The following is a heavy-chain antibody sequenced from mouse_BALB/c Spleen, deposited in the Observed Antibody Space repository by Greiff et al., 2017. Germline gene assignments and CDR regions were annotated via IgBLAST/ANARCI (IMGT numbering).Heavy chain of an antibody. CDR2: ISYSGST. Sequence: EVQLVESGPGLVKPSQSLSLTCTVTGYSITSDYAWNWIRQFPGNKLEWMGYISYSGSTSYNPSLKSRISITRDTSKNQFFLQLNSVTNEDTATYYCVYYRYDGYFDVWGAGTTVTVSS. J-gene: IGHJ1*01. D-gene: IGHD2-14*01. CDR3: VYYRYDGYFDV. V-gene: IGHV3-2*02. CDR1: GYSITSDYA.